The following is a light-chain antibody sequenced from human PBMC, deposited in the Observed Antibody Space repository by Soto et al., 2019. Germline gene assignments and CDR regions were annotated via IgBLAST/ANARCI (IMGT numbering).Light chain of an antibody. Sequence: DIQMTQSPSTLSASVGDTVNVTCRASQSVSGWLAWYQQKPGEAPKLLISDASALARGVPSRFSGSGSGTKFTLTIASLQPDDFATYYCQQYETFSGTFGPGTKVEI. CDR1: QSVSGW. V-gene: IGKV1-5*01. CDR3: QQYETFSGT. CDR2: DAS. J-gene: IGKJ1*01.